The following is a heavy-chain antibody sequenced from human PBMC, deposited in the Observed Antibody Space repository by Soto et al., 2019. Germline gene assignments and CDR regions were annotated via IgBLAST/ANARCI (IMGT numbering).Heavy chain of an antibody. J-gene: IGHJ4*02. V-gene: IGHV4-30-4*01. Sequence: QVRLQESGPGLVKPSQTLSLTCSVSGASINSGDYYWNWIRQPPGKGLEWIGYISFSGNTYYNPSLKGRVIISLHTSLNQFSLKLTSVSDADTAVYFCARELPGYSFGPGDIYWGQGTLVTVSS. CDR1: GASINSGDYY. CDR3: ARELPGYSFGPGDIY. CDR2: ISFSGNT. D-gene: IGHD5-18*01.